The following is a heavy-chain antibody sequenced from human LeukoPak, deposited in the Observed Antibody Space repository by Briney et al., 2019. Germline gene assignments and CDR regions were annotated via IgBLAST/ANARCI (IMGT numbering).Heavy chain of an antibody. D-gene: IGHD2-15*01. CDR2: MNPNSGNT. J-gene: IGHJ6*03. CDR3: ATGVSYRYCSGGSCYRGGYYYYYMDV. CDR1: GYTFTSYD. Sequence: ASVKVSCKASGYTFTSYDINWVRQAPGQGLEGMGWMNPNSGNTVYAQKFQGRVTMTRNTSKSRAYMEMSSLRSEDTAVYYCATGVSYRYCSGGSCYRGGYYYYYMDVWGKGTTVSVSS. V-gene: IGHV1-8*01.